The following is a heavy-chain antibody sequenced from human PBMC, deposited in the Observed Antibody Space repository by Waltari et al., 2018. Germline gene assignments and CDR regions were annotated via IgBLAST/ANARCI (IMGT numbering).Heavy chain of an antibody. D-gene: IGHD3-3*01. CDR1: GFTFSSYS. J-gene: IGHJ2*01. CDR3: ARDKLRFLEWLSLDWYFDL. CDR2: ISSSSSTI. Sequence: EVQLVESGGGLVQPGGSLRLSCAASGFTFSSYSMNWVRQAPGKGLEWVSYISSSSSTINSADSVKGRFTISRDNAKNSLYLQMNSLRAEDTAVYYCARDKLRFLEWLSLDWYFDLWGRGTLVTVSS. V-gene: IGHV3-48*04.